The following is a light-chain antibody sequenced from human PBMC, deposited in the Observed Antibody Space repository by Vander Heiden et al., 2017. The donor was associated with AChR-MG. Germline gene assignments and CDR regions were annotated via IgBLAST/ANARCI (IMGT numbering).Light chain of an antibody. CDR2: EVS. CDR1: SSDVGGYNY. CDR3: SSYTSSSTSVV. J-gene: IGLJ2*01. Sequence: QSALTQPASVSGSPGQSITISCTGPSSDVGGYNYVPWYQQHPGKAPKLMIYEVSNRPSGVSNRFSGSKSGNTASLTISGLQAEDEADYYCSSYTSSSTSVVFGGGTKLTVL. V-gene: IGLV2-14*01.